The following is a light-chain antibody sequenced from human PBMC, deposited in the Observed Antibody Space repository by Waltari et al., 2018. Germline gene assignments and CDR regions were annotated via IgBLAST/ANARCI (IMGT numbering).Light chain of an antibody. J-gene: IGLJ3*02. CDR2: EGS. CDR3: CSYAGSSTSRV. V-gene: IGLV2-23*01. CDR1: SSDVGSYNL. Sequence: QSALTQPASVSGSPGQSITISCTGTSSDVGSYNLVSWYQQHPGKAPNLMIYEGSKRPSGVSNRFSGSTVGNTASLTISGLQAEDEADYYCCSYAGSSTSRVFGGGTKLTVL.